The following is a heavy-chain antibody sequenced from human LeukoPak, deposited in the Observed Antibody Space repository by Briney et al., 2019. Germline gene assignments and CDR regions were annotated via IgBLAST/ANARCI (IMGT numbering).Heavy chain of an antibody. CDR2: ISAYNGNT. J-gene: IGHJ4*02. V-gene: IGHV1-18*01. CDR3: ARNIVVVVAARKYYFDY. CDR1: GYXFTSYG. Sequence: ASVKVSCEASGYXFTSYGISWVRQAPGQGLEWMGWISAYNGNTNYAQKLQGRVTMTTDTSTSTAYMELRSLRSDDTAVYYCARNIVVVVAARKYYFDYWGQGTLVTVSS. D-gene: IGHD2-15*01.